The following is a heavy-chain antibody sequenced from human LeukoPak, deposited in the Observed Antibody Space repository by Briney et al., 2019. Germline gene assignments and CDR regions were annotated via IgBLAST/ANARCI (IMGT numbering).Heavy chain of an antibody. J-gene: IGHJ4*02. CDR3: ARDVEMATIQVSGNFDY. CDR2: IYYSGST. D-gene: IGHD5-24*01. CDR1: GGSISSSIYY. Sequence: PSETLSLTCTVSGGSISSSIYYWGWIRQPPGKGLEWIGRIYYSGSTYYNPSLKSRVTISVDTSKNQFSLKLSSVTAADTAVYYCARDVEMATIQVSGNFDYWGQGTLVTVSS. V-gene: IGHV4-39*07.